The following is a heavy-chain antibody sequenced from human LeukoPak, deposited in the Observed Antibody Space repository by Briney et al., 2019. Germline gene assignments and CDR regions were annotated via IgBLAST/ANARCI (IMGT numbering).Heavy chain of an antibody. V-gene: IGHV1-69*06. CDR2: IIPIFGTA. J-gene: IGHJ4*02. Sequence: SVKVSCKASGGTFSSYAISWVRQAPGQGLEWMGGIIPIFGTANYAQKFQGRVTITADKSTSTAYMELSSLRSEDTAVYYCARSYSYGLYYFDYWGQGTLVTVSS. CDR1: GGTFSSYA. D-gene: IGHD5-18*01. CDR3: ARSYSYGLYYFDY.